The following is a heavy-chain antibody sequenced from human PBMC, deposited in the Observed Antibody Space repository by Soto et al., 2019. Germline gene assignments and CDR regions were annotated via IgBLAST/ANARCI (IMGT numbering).Heavy chain of an antibody. Sequence: QVQLVQSGAEVKKPGASVKVSCKVSGYTLTELSMHWVRQAPGKGLEWMGGFDPEDGQTIYAQKFQGRVTMTDDTAQDTAYMELSSLTSEDTAVYYCAESTGTTTGLWYWGQGTVVTVSS. D-gene: IGHD1-1*01. V-gene: IGHV1-24*01. J-gene: IGHJ4*02. CDR2: FDPEDGQT. CDR3: AESTGTTTGLWY. CDR1: GYTLTELS.